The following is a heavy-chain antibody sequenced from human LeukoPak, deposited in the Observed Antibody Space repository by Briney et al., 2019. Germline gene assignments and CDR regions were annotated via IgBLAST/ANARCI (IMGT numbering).Heavy chain of an antibody. Sequence: GSSVKVSCKASGYTFTGYYMHWVRQAPGQGLEWMGWINPNSGGTNYAQKFQGRVTMTRDASISTAYMELSRLRSDDTAVYYCARRPGLFGVVTHDAFDIWGQGTMVTVSS. J-gene: IGHJ3*02. CDR3: ARRPGLFGVVTHDAFDI. CDR2: INPNSGGT. CDR1: GYTFTGYY. V-gene: IGHV1-2*02. D-gene: IGHD3-3*01.